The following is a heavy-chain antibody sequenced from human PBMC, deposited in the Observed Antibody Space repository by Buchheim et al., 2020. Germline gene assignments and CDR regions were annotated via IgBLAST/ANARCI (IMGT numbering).Heavy chain of an antibody. Sequence: EVQLVESGGGLVQPGGSLRLSCAASGFTFSSYSMNWVRQAPGKGLEWVSYISSSSSTIYYADSVKGRFTISRDNAKNSLYLQMNSLRDEDTAVYYCAGLIVVPAARLLRDGNWFDPWGQGTL. J-gene: IGHJ5*02. D-gene: IGHD2-2*01. V-gene: IGHV3-48*02. CDR1: GFTFSSYS. CDR3: AGLIVVPAARLLRDGNWFDP. CDR2: ISSSSSTI.